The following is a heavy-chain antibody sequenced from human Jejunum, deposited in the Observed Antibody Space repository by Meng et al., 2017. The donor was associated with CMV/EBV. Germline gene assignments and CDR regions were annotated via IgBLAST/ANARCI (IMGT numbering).Heavy chain of an antibody. CDR3: ARGVVTMTRYYFDY. D-gene: IGHD2-21*02. V-gene: IGHV1-18*01. Sequence: GYTFTRDGIRWVRQAPGQGLEWMGWISTYNGNTHYAQKLQGRDTMTTDTSTSTAYMEVRSLKSDDTAVYYCARGVVTMTRYYFDYWGQGTLVTVSS. J-gene: IGHJ4*02. CDR2: ISTYNGNT. CDR1: GYTFTRDG.